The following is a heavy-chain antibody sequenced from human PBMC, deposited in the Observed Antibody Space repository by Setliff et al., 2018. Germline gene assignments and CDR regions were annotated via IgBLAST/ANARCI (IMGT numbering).Heavy chain of an antibody. CDR3: ARWTARAVDY. CDR1: GFTFSNHW. V-gene: IGHV3-7*03. CDR2: IKQDRSDK. Sequence: GGSLRLSCAASGFTFSNHWMTWVRQAPGKGLEWVANIKQDRSDKYYVDSVKGRFTVSRDNAKNSLYLQMSSLGAEDTAVYYCARWTARAVDYWGQGTLVTVSS. J-gene: IGHJ4*02. D-gene: IGHD6-6*01.